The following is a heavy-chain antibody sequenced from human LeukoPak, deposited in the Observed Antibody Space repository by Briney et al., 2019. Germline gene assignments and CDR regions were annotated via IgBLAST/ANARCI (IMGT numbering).Heavy chain of an antibody. CDR1: GFTFSTYG. CDR2: IQSDGGNR. D-gene: IGHD2-2*01. CDR3: AKDRPCTSCYLGWFDP. V-gene: IGHV3-30*02. J-gene: IGHJ5*02. Sequence: GGPLRLSCAASGFTFSTYGMHWVRQAPGKGLEWVAFIQSDGGNRNYADSVKGRFTISRDNSKDTVYLQMNSLRAEDTAVYYCAKDRPCTSCYLGWFDPWGQGTLVTVSS.